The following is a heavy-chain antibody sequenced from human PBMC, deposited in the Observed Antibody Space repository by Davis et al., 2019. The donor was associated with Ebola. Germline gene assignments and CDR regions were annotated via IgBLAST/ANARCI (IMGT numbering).Heavy chain of an antibody. CDR3: AKLELVYY. V-gene: IGHV3-48*02. J-gene: IGHJ4*02. CDR2: ISTGSSTI. D-gene: IGHD1-7*01. CDR1: GFTFDDYA. Sequence: GESLKISCAASGFTFDDYAMTWVRQAPGKGLEWVSYISTGSSTIYYADSVKGRFTISRDNAKNSLYLQMNSLRDEDTAVYYCAKLELVYYWGQGTLVTVSS.